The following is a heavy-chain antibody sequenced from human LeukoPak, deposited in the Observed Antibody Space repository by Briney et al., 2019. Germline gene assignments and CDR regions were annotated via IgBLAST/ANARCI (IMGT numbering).Heavy chain of an antibody. J-gene: IGHJ5*02. CDR1: GGSISSGDYY. D-gene: IGHD6-6*01. CDR3: AREMAARPLWFDP. V-gene: IGHV4-30-4*08. Sequence: PSETLSLTCTVSGGSISSGDYYWSWIRQPPGKGLEWIGYIYYSGSTYYNPSLKSRVTISVDRSKNQFSLKLSSVTAADTAVYYCAREMAARPLWFDPWGQGTLVTVSS. CDR2: IYYSGST.